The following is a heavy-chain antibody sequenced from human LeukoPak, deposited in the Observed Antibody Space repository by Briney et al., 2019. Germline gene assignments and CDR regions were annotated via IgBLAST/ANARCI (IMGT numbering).Heavy chain of an antibody. J-gene: IGHJ5*02. D-gene: IGHD2-21*02. V-gene: IGHV4-39*01. CDR3: ARTKEVEVVTAIGWFDP. Sequence: PSETLSLTCAVSGGSIRSSSYYWGWIRQPPGKGLEWIGSIYYSGSTYYNPSLKSRVTIFVDTSKNQFSLKLSSVTAADTAVYYCARTKEVEVVTAIGWFDPWGQGTLVTVSS. CDR1: GGSIRSSSYY. CDR2: IYYSGST.